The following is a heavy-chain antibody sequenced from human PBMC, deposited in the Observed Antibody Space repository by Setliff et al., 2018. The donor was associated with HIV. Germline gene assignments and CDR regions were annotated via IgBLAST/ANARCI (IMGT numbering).Heavy chain of an antibody. CDR1: GGSMNNYY. D-gene: IGHD2-15*01. CDR2: VYYSGST. V-gene: IGHV4-59*12. CDR3: ARGFKNEYEFSGYMDV. Sequence: SETLSLTCTVFGGSMNNYYWNWIRQAPGKGLEWIGYVYYSGSTKYRPSLKSLVSISIDPSTKQVFLKVPFVDAADTAVYFCARGFKNEYEFSGYMDVWGNGTMVTVSS. J-gene: IGHJ6*03.